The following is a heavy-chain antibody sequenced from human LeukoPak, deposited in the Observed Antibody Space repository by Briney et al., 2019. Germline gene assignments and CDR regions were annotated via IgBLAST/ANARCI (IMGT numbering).Heavy chain of an antibody. D-gene: IGHD3-10*01. V-gene: IGHV4-39*07. Sequence: PSETLSLTCTVSGGSISSSSYYWGWIRQPPGKGLEWIGSIYYSGSTYYNPSLKSRVTISVDTSKNQFSLKLSSVTAADTAVYYCARVDHYGLFNDYWGQGTLVTVSS. CDR3: ARVDHYGLFNDY. CDR2: IYYSGST. CDR1: GGSISSSSYY. J-gene: IGHJ4*02.